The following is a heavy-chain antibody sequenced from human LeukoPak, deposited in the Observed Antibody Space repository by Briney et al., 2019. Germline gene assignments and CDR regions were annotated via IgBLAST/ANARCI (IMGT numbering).Heavy chain of an antibody. CDR2: ISYDGSNK. CDR3: ARSDILTGSPTLDY. V-gene: IGHV3-30*04. CDR1: GFTFSSYA. D-gene: IGHD3-9*01. J-gene: IGHJ4*02. Sequence: GGSLRLSCAASGFTFSSYAMHWVRQAPGKGLEWVAVISYDGSNKYYADSVKGRFTISRDNSKNTLYLQMNSLRAEDTAVYYCARSDILTGSPTLDYWGQGTLVTVSS.